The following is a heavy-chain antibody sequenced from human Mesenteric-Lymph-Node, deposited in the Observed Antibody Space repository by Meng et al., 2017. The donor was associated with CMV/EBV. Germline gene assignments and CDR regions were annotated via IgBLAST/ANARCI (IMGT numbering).Heavy chain of an antibody. D-gene: IGHD2-2*01. CDR3: AREDIVVVPAALDY. Sequence: SETLSLTCTVSGGSISSSSYYWGWIRQPPGKGLEWIGSIYYSGSTYYNPSLKSRVTISVDTSKNQFSLKLSSVTAADTAVYYCAREDIVVVPAALDYWGQGTLVTVSS. J-gene: IGHJ4*02. V-gene: IGHV4-39*07. CDR2: IYYSGST. CDR1: GGSISSSSYY.